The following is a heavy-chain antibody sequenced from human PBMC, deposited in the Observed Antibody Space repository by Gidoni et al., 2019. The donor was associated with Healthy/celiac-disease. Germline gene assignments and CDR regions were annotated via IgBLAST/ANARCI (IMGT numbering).Heavy chain of an antibody. CDR1: GGSISSSSYY. Sequence: QLQLQESGPGLVKPSETLSLTCTVSGGSISSSSYYWGWIRQPPGKGLGWIGSIYYSGSTYYNPSLKSRVTISVDTSKNQFALKLSSVTAADTAVYYCARQDYYDSSGYDVWGQGTLVTVSS. J-gene: IGHJ4*02. V-gene: IGHV4-39*01. CDR2: IYYSGST. D-gene: IGHD3-22*01. CDR3: ARQDYYDSSGYDV.